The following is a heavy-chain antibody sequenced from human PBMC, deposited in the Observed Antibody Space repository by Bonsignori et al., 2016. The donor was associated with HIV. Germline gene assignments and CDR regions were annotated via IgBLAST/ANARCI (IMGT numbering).Heavy chain of an antibody. CDR2: INLDGSEK. V-gene: IGHV3-7*01. D-gene: IGHD6-6*01. CDR3: GRLSSSIQRYYYYYMDV. Sequence: WIRQPPGKGLEWVANINLDGSEKYYVDSVKGRFTISRDNAKNSLYLQMNSLRAEDTAVYYCGRLSSSIQRYYYYYMDVWGKGTTVTVSS. J-gene: IGHJ6*03.